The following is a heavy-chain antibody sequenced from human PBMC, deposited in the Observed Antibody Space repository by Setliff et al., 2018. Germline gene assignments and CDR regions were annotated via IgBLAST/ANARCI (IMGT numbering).Heavy chain of an antibody. V-gene: IGHV1-18*04. D-gene: IGHD2-15*01. CDR1: GVTFSTYA. CDR3: ALSSLSLCSGGNCPNAFDV. J-gene: IGHJ3*01. Sequence: ASVKVSCKASGVTFSTYAMNWVRQAPGQGLEWVGVIVPQTRTTSYAQKIQGRVTMTTDTSTSTAYMDLRSLRSDDTAMYFCALSSLSLCSGGNCPNAFDVWGQGTMVTVSS. CDR2: IVPQTRTT.